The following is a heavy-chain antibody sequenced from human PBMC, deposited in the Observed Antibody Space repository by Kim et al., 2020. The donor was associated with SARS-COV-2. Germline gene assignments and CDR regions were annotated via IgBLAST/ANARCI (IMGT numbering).Heavy chain of an antibody. V-gene: IGHV3-13*01. D-gene: IGHD3-10*01. CDR3: ARGVGGSGSYYPYYFDY. J-gene: IGHJ4*02. Sequence: VKGRLTIARENAKNSLYLQMNSLRAGDTAVYYCARGVGGSGSYYPYYFDYWGQGTLVTVSS.